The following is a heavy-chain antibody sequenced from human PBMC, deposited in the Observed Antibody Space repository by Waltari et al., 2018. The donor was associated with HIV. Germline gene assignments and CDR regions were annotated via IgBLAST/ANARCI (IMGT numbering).Heavy chain of an antibody. CDR3: ARAKVADYFWFDP. J-gene: IGHJ5*02. D-gene: IGHD4-17*01. CDR2: IYHTGST. Sequence: QVQLEESGPGLVKPSGTLSLTCTVSGASITSRAWWTWVRQPPGKGLGWVGDIYHTGSTNYNPSLETRVTIVIDASKNQFFLKMNSVTAADTAMYYCARAKVADYFWFDPWGQGTLVTVSS. CDR1: GASITSRAW. V-gene: IGHV4-4*02.